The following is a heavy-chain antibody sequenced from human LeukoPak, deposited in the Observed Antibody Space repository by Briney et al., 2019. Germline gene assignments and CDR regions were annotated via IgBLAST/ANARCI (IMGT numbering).Heavy chain of an antibody. V-gene: IGHV3-74*01. CDR2: IDGDGRIA. CDR3: ARDSPRTGP. CDR1: GFTFSSYW. J-gene: IGHJ5*02. D-gene: IGHD1-1*01. Sequence: PGGSLGLSCAASGFTFSSYWMHWVRQVPGQGLVWVSHIDGDGRIAHYGDSVKGRFTISRDNAKNTVYLQMDSLRAEDTAVYYCARDSPRTGPWGQGILVIVSS.